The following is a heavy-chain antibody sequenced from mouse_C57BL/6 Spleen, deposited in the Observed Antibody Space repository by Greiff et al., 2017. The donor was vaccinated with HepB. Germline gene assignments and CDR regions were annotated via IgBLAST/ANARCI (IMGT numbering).Heavy chain of an antibody. CDR1: GYTFTDYY. CDR2: INPNNGGT. V-gene: IGHV1-26*01. D-gene: IGHD3-2*02. Sequence: EVQLQQSGPELVKPGASVKISCKASGYTFTDYYMNWVKQSHGKSLEWIGDINPNNGGTSYNQKFKGKATLTVDKSSSTAYMELRSLTSEDSAVYYGARGGQLRRRLDYAMDYWGQGTSVTVSS. J-gene: IGHJ4*01. CDR3: ARGGQLRRRLDYAMDY.